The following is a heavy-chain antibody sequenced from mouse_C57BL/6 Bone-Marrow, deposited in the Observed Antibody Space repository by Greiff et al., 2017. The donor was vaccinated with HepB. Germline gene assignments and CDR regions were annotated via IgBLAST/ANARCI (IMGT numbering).Heavy chain of an antibody. Sequence: QVQLQQSGAELAKPGASVKLSCKASGYTFTSYWMHWVKQRPGQGLEWIGYINHSSGYTKYNQKFKDKATLTADKSSSTAYMPLSSLTYEDSAVYYCARKNPDYDGPMDYWGQGTSVTVSS. V-gene: IGHV1-7*01. J-gene: IGHJ4*01. CDR3: ARKNPDYDGPMDY. CDR1: GYTFTSYW. CDR2: INHSSGYT. D-gene: IGHD2-4*01.